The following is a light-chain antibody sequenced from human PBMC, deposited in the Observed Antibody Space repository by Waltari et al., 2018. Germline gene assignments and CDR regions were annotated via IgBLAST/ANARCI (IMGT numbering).Light chain of an antibody. CDR3: CSYGGGTTSVL. CDR2: EGS. V-gene: IGLV2-23*01. J-gene: IGLJ2*01. Sequence: QSALTQPASVSGSPGQSITVSCTGTSSDFGNYNPVSWYQQLPGEAPKLIIYEGSKRPSGVSYRFSGSKSGNTASLTISGLQAEDEGDYYCCSYGGGTTSVLFGGGTKLTVL. CDR1: SSDFGNYNP.